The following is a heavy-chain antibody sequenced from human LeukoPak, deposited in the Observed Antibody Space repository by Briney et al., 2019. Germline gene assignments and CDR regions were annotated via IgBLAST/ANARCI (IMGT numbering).Heavy chain of an antibody. CDR1: GGTFSSYA. CDR3: ARVLVLYSNMGNYYYMDV. CDR2: IIPIFGTA. Sequence: GASVKVSCKASGGTFSSYAISWVRQAPGQGLEWMGGIIPIFGTANYAQKFQGRVTITAAKATSTTYMELSSLRPEDTAVYYFARVLVLYSNMGNYYYMDVWGKGTTVTASS. V-gene: IGHV1-69*06. J-gene: IGHJ6*03. D-gene: IGHD2-8*02.